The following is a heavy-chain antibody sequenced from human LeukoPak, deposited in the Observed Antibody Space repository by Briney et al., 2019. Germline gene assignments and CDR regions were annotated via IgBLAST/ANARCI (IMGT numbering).Heavy chain of an antibody. V-gene: IGHV4-34*01. CDR1: GGSFSGYY. Sequence: PSETLSLTCAVYGGSFSGYYWSWIRQPPGKGLEWIGEINHSGSTNYNPSLKSRVTISVDTSKNQFSLKLSSVTAADTAVYYCARGYDSSGYLFGYWGQGTLVTVSS. CDR3: ARGYDSSGYLFGY. J-gene: IGHJ4*02. D-gene: IGHD3-22*01. CDR2: INHSGST.